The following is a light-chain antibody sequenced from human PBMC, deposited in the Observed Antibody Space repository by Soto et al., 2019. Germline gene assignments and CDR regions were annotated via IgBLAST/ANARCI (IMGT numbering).Light chain of an antibody. J-gene: IGKJ1*01. Sequence: AIQMTQSPSSLSASVGDRVTIYCRASQGIGNALGWYQQKPGKPPKVLIYGASNLQSGVPPRFSGSGSGTEFTLSIIRLQPEDSETYYCLQDINYPWTFGQGTKVEIK. V-gene: IGKV1-6*01. CDR3: LQDINYPWT. CDR1: QGIGNA. CDR2: GAS.